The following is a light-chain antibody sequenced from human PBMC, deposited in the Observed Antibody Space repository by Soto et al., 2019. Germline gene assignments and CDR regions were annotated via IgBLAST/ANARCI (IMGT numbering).Light chain of an antibody. CDR3: QQYNNWPQT. V-gene: IGKV3-15*01. CDR2: GAS. Sequence: EIVMTQSPATLSVSPGERATLSCRASQSVSSNLAWYHQKPGQAPRLLIYGASTRATGIPARFSGSGSGTEFTLTISSLQSEDFAVSYCQQYNNWPQTFGQGTKVEIK. J-gene: IGKJ1*01. CDR1: QSVSSN.